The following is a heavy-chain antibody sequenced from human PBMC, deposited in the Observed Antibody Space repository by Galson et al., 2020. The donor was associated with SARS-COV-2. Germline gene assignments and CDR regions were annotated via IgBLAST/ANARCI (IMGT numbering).Heavy chain of an antibody. Sequence: YSTSLKTRLTISKDTSKNQVVLTMTDMDPVDTATYYCARTYYDILTGYYANFDYWGQGTLVTVSS. CDR3: ARTYYDILTGYYANFDY. J-gene: IGHJ4*02. V-gene: IGHV2-70*01. D-gene: IGHD3-9*01.